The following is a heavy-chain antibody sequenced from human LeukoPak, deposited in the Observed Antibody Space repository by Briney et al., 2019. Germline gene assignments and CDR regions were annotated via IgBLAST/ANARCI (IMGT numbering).Heavy chain of an antibody. CDR1: GYSISSGYC. CDR3: ARAPYGDNGYTAEVADY. CDR2: IYRSGST. V-gene: IGHV4-38-2*02. D-gene: IGHD3-16*01. Sequence: PSETLSLTCTVSGYSISSGYCWGWIRQPPGQGLEWIGSIYRSGSTYYNPSLKSRVTISVDTSKNQFSLKLSSVTAADTAVYYCARAPYGDNGYTAEVADYWGQGTLVTVSS. J-gene: IGHJ4*02.